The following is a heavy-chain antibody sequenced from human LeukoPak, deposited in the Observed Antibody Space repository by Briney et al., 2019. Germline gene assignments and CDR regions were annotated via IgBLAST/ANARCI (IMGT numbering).Heavy chain of an antibody. CDR3: ARARGYSYGYYYYGMDV. J-gene: IGHJ6*02. D-gene: IGHD5-18*01. V-gene: IGHV3-30-3*01. Sequence: GGSLRLSCAASGFTFTSYAMHWVRQAPGKGLEWVAIISYDGSNKYYADSVKGRFTISRDNSKNTLYLQMNSLRAEDTAVYYCARARGYSYGYYYYGMDVWGQGTTVTVSS. CDR2: ISYDGSNK. CDR1: GFTFTSYA.